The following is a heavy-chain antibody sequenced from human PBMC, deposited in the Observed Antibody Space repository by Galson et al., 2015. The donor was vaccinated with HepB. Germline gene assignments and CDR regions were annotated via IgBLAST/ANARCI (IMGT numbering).Heavy chain of an antibody. D-gene: IGHD3-10*01. CDR2: ISANGGGT. J-gene: IGHJ3*02. V-gene: IGHV3-23*01. CDR1: GLTFGTYA. CDR3: AKDSLLDDFGSGTLWAFDI. Sequence: SLRLSCAPSGLTFGTYAMSWVRPAPGRGLEWVSTISANGGGTYYAYSVKGRFPVSRDNSKNTQYLRISNMRAEDPATCYCAKDSLLDDFGSGTLWAFDIWVQGTLVTVSS.